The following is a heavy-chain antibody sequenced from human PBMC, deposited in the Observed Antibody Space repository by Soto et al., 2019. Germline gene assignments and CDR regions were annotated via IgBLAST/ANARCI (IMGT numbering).Heavy chain of an antibody. CDR3: ARWGDLKKYYYDSSGYYYGPHAYGMDG. Sequence: SQTLSLTCAISGDSVSSNSAAWNWIRQSPSRGLEWLGRTYYRSKWYNDYAVSVKSRITINPDTSKNQFSLQLNSVTPEDTAVYYCARWGDLKKYYYDSSGYYYGPHAYGMDGWGQGTTVTVAS. J-gene: IGHJ6*02. D-gene: IGHD3-22*01. V-gene: IGHV6-1*01. CDR2: TYYRSKWYN. CDR1: GDSVSSNSAA.